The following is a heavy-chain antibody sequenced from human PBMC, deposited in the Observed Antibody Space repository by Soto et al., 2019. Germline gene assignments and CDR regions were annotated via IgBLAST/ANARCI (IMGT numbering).Heavy chain of an antibody. J-gene: IGHJ6*02. Sequence: QVQVVQSGAEVKGPGSSVKVSCKASGGTLSNTAFSWVRQAPGEGLEWMGGIIPVFGMVNYAHTFQGRVMITADESMGTTYLELSSLRSEDTAVYYCARDRIVVAGSSAYYAMDVWGQGTTVTVSS. V-gene: IGHV1-69*01. CDR2: IIPVFGMV. CDR1: GGTLSNTA. D-gene: IGHD6-19*01. CDR3: ARDRIVVAGSSAYYAMDV.